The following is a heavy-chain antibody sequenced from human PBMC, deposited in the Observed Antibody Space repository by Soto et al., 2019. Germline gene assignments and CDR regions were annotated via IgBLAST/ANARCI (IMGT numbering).Heavy chain of an antibody. CDR3: STLAAGARGRGY. D-gene: IGHD2-15*01. CDR2: IQSSGSA. Sequence: LSLTCTVSGGSISSGGYHWNWLRQHPGKGLEWIGQIQSSGSASYNPSLQNRVTISVDTAKNQFSLKLSSVTAADTAVYFCSTLAAGARGRGYWGQGTLVTVS. CDR1: GGSISSGGYH. J-gene: IGHJ4*02. V-gene: IGHV4-31*03.